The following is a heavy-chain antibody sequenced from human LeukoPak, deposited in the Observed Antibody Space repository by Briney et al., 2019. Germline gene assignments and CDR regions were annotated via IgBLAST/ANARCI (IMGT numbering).Heavy chain of an antibody. Sequence: GGSLRLSCAASGFIFSSYGMHWVRQAPGKGLEWVAVISYDGSNKYYADSVKGRFTISRDNSKNTLYLQMNSLRAEDTAVYYCAKDAYSNGWSDFDYWGQGTLVTVSS. CDR2: ISYDGSNK. CDR3: AKDAYSNGWSDFDY. J-gene: IGHJ4*02. CDR1: GFIFSSYG. V-gene: IGHV3-30*18. D-gene: IGHD6-19*01.